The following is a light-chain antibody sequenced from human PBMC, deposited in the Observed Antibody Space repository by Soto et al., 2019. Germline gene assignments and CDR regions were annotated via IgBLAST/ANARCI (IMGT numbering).Light chain of an antibody. CDR3: QQSYSTPPK. V-gene: IGKV1-39*01. J-gene: IGKJ4*01. CDR2: AGT. Sequence: DIQMTQSPSSLSAFVGDRVTITCRASESISSYLNWYQQKPGKAPKLLICAGTSLQSGVPSRFSGSGFASDFTLTISSLQPEDFATYYCQQSYSTPPKFGGGNKVEI. CDR1: ESISSY.